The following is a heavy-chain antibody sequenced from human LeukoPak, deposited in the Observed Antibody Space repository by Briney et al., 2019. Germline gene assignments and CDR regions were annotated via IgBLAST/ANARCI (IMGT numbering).Heavy chain of an antibody. CDR3: ARGHGYNNGYPYFDS. CDR2: VYDNGRTNYSGRT. D-gene: IGHD5-12*01. V-gene: IGHV4-59*01. CDR1: GGSMSDSY. Sequence: SETLSLTCGVSGGSMSDSYWSWIRQPPGKGLEWIGFVYDNGRTNYSGRTNYNPSLAGRVTMSMDTPKNQFSLKMSSVTAADTAVYFCARGHGYNNGYPYFDSWGQGTLVSVSS. J-gene: IGHJ4*02.